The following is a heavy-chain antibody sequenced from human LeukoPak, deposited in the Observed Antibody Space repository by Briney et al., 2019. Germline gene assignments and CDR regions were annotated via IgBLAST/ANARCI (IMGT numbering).Heavy chain of an antibody. D-gene: IGHD2-2*01. CDR2: VIYSGRT. J-gene: IGHJ5*02. V-gene: IGHV4-59*08. CDR1: GDSMSSYH. Sequence: SETRPLTCTVSGDSMSSYHWSWLRQPPGKGLEWIGYVIYSGRTNYNPSLKSRVIISVDKSKNQFSLKVNSVTAADTAVYYCATHRVVASAGWFDPWGQGTLVTVSS. CDR3: ATHRVVASAGWFDP.